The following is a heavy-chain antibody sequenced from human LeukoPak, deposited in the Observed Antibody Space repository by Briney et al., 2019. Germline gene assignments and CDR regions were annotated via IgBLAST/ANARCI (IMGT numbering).Heavy chain of an antibody. V-gene: IGHV3-48*03. J-gene: IGHJ5*02. CDR1: GFTFSSYE. CDR2: ISSSGSTI. CDR3: ARGLSGAIGFS. D-gene: IGHD1-26*01. Sequence: GGSLRLSCAASGFTFSSYEMNWVRQAPGKGLEWVSYISSSGSTIYYADSVKGRFTISRDDAKNSLYLQMNSLRAEDTAVYYCARGLSGAIGFSWGQGTLVTVSS.